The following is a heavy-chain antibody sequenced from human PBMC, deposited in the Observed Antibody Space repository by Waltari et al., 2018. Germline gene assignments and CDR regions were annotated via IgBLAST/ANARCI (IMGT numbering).Heavy chain of an antibody. J-gene: IGHJ4*02. CDR3: ARDRITMVRGFPCSNFDY. V-gene: IGHV1-69*01. CDR2: IIPIFGTG. CDR1: GGTFSSYA. Sequence: QVQLVQSGAEVKKPGSSVKVSCKASGGTFSSYAISWVRQAPGQGLEWMGGIIPIFGTGNYAQKFQGRVTITADESTSTAYMELSSLRSEDTAVYYCARDRITMVRGFPCSNFDYWGQGTLVTVSS. D-gene: IGHD3-10*01.